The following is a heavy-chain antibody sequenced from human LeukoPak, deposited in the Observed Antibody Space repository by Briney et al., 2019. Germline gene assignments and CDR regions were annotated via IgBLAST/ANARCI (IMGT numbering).Heavy chain of an antibody. CDR3: AAGVVVPAALVGYYYYYGMDV. Sequence: PSETLSLTCTVSGVSVNSGNYFWSWIRQPPGKELEWIGYIYNSGSTNYNPSLKSRVTISVDASQNQFSVKLSSVTAADTAVYYCAAGVVVPAALVGYYYYYGMDVWGQGTTVTVSS. J-gene: IGHJ6*02. D-gene: IGHD2-2*01. CDR2: IYNSGST. V-gene: IGHV4-61*01. CDR1: GVSVNSGNYF.